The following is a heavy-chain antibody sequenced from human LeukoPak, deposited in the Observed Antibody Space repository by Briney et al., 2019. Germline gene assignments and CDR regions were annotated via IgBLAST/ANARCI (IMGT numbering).Heavy chain of an antibody. CDR1: GGSFSGYY. D-gene: IGHD4-17*01. V-gene: IGHV4-59*01. CDR3: ARHQYSYGDYFDY. Sequence: SETLSLTCAVYGGSFSGYYWSWIRQPPGKGLEWIGYIYYSGSTNYNPSLKSRVTTSVDTSKNQFSLKLTSVTAADTAVYYCARHQYSYGDYFDYWGQGALVTVSS. CDR2: IYYSGST. J-gene: IGHJ4*02.